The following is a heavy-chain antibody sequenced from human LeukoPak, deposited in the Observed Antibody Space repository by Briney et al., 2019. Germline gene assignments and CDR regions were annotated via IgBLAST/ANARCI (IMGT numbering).Heavy chain of an antibody. V-gene: IGHV1-46*01. Sequence: ASVKVSCKTSGYTFTNYGISWVRQAPGQGLEWMGIINPSGGSTSYAQKFQGRVTMTRDMSTSTDYMELSSLRSEDTAVYYCARDLSGSGWFNTFFYYYYYMDVWGKGTTVTVSS. CDR1: GYTFTNYG. CDR3: ARDLSGSGWFNTFFYYYYYMDV. D-gene: IGHD6-19*01. J-gene: IGHJ6*03. CDR2: INPSGGST.